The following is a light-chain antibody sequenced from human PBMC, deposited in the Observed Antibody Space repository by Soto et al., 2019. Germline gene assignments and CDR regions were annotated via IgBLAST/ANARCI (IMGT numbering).Light chain of an antibody. V-gene: IGLV1-51*01. CDR1: TSNIANDY. Sequence: QSVLTQPPSVSAAPGNKVTISCSGSTSNIANDYVSWYQQLPGTAPKLLIYDSYKRPSGIPDRFSASTSGTSATLGITGIQTGDEADYYCGAWDDSLNSYVFGGGTKVTAL. J-gene: IGLJ1*01. CDR3: GAWDDSLNSYV. CDR2: DSY.